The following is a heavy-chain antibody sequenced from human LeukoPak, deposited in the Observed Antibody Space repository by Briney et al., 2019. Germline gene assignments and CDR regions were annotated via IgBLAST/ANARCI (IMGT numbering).Heavy chain of an antibody. CDR3: ARVRSYFEWYPPSDY. D-gene: IGHD3-9*01. V-gene: IGHV3-48*03. CDR2: ISSSGSTI. Sequence: PGGSLRLSCAASGFTFSSYEMNWVRQAPGKGLEWVSYISSSGSTIYYADSVKGRFTISRDNAKNSLYLRMNSLRAEDTAVYYCARVRSYFEWYPPSDYWGQGTLVTVSS. CDR1: GFTFSSYE. J-gene: IGHJ4*02.